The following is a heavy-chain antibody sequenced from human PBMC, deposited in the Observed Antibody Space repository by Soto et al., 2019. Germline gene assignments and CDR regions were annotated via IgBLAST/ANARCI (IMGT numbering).Heavy chain of an antibody. V-gene: IGHV3-23*01. Sequence: EVQLLESGGGLVQPGGSLRLSCAASGITFSDMSWVRQAPGKGLEWVSGFSGSGDSTYYADSVKGRFTISRDSSKSTLYQQMNSLRVEDTAVYYCAKGGLGVTPIAYWGQGTLVTVSS. D-gene: IGHD2-21*02. CDR1: GITFSD. J-gene: IGHJ4*02. CDR3: AKGGLGVTPIAY. CDR2: FSGSGDST.